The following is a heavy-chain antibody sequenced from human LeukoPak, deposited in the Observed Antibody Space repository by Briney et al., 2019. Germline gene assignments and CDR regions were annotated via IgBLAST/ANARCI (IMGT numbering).Heavy chain of an antibody. CDR1: GFTLSNNW. CDR3: ARYSGYDFPGVCWN. V-gene: IGHV3-74*01. Sequence: GGSLRLSCAASGFTLSNNWMDWVRQAPGKGLVWVSRINIDGSTTTYADSVKGRFTISRDNAKNTLYLQMNSLRADDTAVYYCARYSGYDFPGVCWNWGQGTLVTVSS. D-gene: IGHD5-12*01. CDR2: INIDGSTT. J-gene: IGHJ4*02.